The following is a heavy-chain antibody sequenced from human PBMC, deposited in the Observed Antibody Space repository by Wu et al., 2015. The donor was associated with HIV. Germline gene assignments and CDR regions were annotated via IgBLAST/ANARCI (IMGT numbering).Heavy chain of an antibody. CDR2: MNPNSGNR. J-gene: IGHJ4*02. V-gene: IGHV1-8*01. CDR1: GYTFTNYD. D-gene: IGHD6-19*01. CDR3: ARASPGSGWD. Sequence: QVHLVQSGAEVKKPGASVKVSCKASGYTFTNYDINWVRQAAGQGLEWMGWMNPNSGNRGYAQKFQGRVTMTRTTSINTAYMELSGLKSDDTAVYYCARASPGSGWDWGQGTLVTVSS.